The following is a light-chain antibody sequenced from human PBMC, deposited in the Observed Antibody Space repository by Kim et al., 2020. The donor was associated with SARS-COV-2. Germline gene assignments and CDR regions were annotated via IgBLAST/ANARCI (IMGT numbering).Light chain of an antibody. J-gene: IGLJ3*02. Sequence: SYELTQPPSVSVSPGQTASITCSGDKLGDKYACWCQQKPGQSPVLVIYQDSKRPSGIPERFSGSNSGNTATLTISGTQAMDEADYYCQAWDSSTNWVFGGGTQLTVL. CDR1: KLGDKY. V-gene: IGLV3-1*01. CDR3: QAWDSSTNWV. CDR2: QDS.